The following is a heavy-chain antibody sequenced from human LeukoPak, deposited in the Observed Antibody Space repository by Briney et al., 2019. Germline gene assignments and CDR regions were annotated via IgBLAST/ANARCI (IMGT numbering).Heavy chain of an antibody. CDR2: MNPNSGNT. CDR3: ARMRRYQLLTFDY. J-gene: IGHJ4*02. V-gene: IGHV1-8*01. D-gene: IGHD2-2*01. CDR1: GYTFTSYD. Sequence: GASVKVSCKASGYTFTSYDINWVRQATGQGLEWMGWMNPNSGNTGYAQKFQGRVTMTRNTSISTAYTELSSLRSEDTAVYYCARMRRYQLLTFDYWGQGTLVTVSS.